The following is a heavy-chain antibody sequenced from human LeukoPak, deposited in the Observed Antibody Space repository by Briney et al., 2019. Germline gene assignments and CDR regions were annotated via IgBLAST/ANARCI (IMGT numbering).Heavy chain of an antibody. Sequence: GSLRLSCAASGFTFSSYSMNWIRQPPEKGLEWIGSIYYSGSTYYNPSLKSRVTISVDTSKNQFSLKLSSVTAADTAVYYCARRRIYSGYDRGAFDIWGQGTMVPVSS. CDR3: ARRRIYSGYDRGAFDI. J-gene: IGHJ3*02. CDR2: IYYSGST. CDR1: GFTFSSYS. V-gene: IGHV4-39*01. D-gene: IGHD5-12*01.